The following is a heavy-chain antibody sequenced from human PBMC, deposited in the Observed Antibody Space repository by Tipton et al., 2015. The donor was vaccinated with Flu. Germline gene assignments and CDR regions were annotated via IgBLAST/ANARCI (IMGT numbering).Heavy chain of an antibody. D-gene: IGHD3-10*01. Sequence: TLSLTCSVSGGSISPYYWSWIRQPPGKGLEWIGYDYYSGTTNYNPSLKSRVTISVDTSKNQFSLKLTSVTAADTAVYYCARRTYYYGSGEQDYWGQGTLVTVSS. J-gene: IGHJ4*02. CDR2: DYYSGTT. CDR3: ARRTYYYGSGEQDY. V-gene: IGHV4-59*08. CDR1: GGSISPYY.